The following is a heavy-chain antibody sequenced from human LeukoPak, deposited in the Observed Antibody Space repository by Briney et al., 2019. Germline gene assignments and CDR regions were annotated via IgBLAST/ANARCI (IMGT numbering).Heavy chain of an antibody. Sequence: GGSLRLSCAASGFTFSSYGMHWVRQAPGKGLEWVAVIWYDGSNKYYADSVKGRFTISRDNPKNTLYLQMNSLRDEDTAVYYCARGGTYYDILTGYYLSAPLDYWGQGALVTVSS. CDR1: GFTFSSYG. V-gene: IGHV3-33*01. CDR2: IWYDGSNK. D-gene: IGHD3-9*01. J-gene: IGHJ4*02. CDR3: ARGGTYYDILTGYYLSAPLDY.